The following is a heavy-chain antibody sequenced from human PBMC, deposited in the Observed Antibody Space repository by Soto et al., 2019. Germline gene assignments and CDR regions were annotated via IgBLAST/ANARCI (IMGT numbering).Heavy chain of an antibody. V-gene: IGHV4-59*01. Sequence: SSETLSLTCTVSGGSISSYYWSWIRQPPGKGLEWIGYIYYSGSTNYNPSLKSRVTISVDTSKNQFSLKLSSVTAADTAVYYCALRGYSYGYIDYWGQGTLVTVSS. CDR3: ALRGYSYGYIDY. D-gene: IGHD5-18*01. CDR1: GGSISSYY. J-gene: IGHJ4*02. CDR2: IYYSGST.